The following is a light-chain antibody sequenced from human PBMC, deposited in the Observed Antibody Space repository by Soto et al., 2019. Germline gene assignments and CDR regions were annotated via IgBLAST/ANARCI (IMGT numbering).Light chain of an antibody. CDR1: QSISSW. CDR3: QQYNSYSSLT. J-gene: IGKJ1*01. V-gene: IGKV1-5*01. Sequence: DIQMTQSPSTLSASVGDRVTITCRASQSISSWLAWYQQKPGKAPKLLIYDASSLESGVPSRFSVRGSGTEFTLTISSLQPDDFATYYCQQYNSYSSLTFGQGTKVQIK. CDR2: DAS.